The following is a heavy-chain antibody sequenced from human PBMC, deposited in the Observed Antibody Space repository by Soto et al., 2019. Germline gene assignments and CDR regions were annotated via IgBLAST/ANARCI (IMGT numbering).Heavy chain of an antibody. V-gene: IGHV1-18*01. CDR3: ARQRSVAGTGCEDY. CDR2: ISAYNGNT. Sequence: QVQLVQSGAEVKKPGASVKVSCKASGYTFTSYGISWVRQAPGQGLEWMGWISAYNGNTNYAQKLQGRVTMTTDTSTSPAYMGLRSLRSDATAVYYCARQRSVAGTGCEDYWGQGTLVTLSS. D-gene: IGHD6-19*01. J-gene: IGHJ4*02. CDR1: GYTFTSYG.